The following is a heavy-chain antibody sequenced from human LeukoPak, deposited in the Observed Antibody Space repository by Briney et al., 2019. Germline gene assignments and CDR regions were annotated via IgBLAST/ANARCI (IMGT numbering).Heavy chain of an antibody. CDR2: IFQSGST. Sequence: PSGTLSLTCAVSGGSISDTKWWSWVRQPPGKGLEWIGEIFQSGSTHYNPSLKSRVTISVDRSKNQFSLKLSSVTAADTAVYYCARADVDTAMVFDYWGQGTLVTVSS. J-gene: IGHJ4*02. CDR1: GGSISDTKW. V-gene: IGHV4-4*02. CDR3: ARADVDTAMVFDY. D-gene: IGHD5-18*01.